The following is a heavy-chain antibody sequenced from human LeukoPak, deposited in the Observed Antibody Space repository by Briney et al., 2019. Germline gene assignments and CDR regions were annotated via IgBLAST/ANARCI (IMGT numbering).Heavy chain of an antibody. CDR2: ITTGGRP. J-gene: IGHJ1*01. V-gene: IGHV3-23*01. CDR1: GLTFSNYA. CDR3: VKNGALAVDYFHH. Sequence: GGSLRLSCAASGLTFSNYAMSWVRQAPGKGLEWVSGITTGGRPYYADSVKGRFTISRDNSKNTVYLQMNSLRAEDTAVYWCVKNGALAVDYFHHWGPGTLVTVSS. D-gene: IGHD6-19*01.